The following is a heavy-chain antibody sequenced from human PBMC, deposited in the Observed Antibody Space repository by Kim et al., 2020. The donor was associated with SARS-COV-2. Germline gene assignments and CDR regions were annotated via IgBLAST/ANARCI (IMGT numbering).Heavy chain of an antibody. CDR3: ARETTGYGELPY. Sequence: SETLSLTCSVSGDSIGSFYWSWIRQTPGKGLEWIGYVYHSGTANFSPSFNSRVTLSVDMAKNQFSLTLRSVTAADTAFYYCARETTGYGELPYWGQGILVIVSS. V-gene: IGHV4-59*01. CDR2: VYHSGTA. D-gene: IGHD3-10*01. CDR1: GDSIGSFY. J-gene: IGHJ4*02.